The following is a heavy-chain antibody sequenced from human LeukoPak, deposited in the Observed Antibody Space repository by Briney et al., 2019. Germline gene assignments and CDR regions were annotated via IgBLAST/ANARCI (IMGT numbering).Heavy chain of an antibody. D-gene: IGHD3-9*01. CDR3: SREYFDWSRNYYYGMDV. J-gene: IGHJ6*02. CDR2: IWYDGSNK. Sequence: GRSLRLSCAASGFTFDNYGMHWVRQAPGKGLEWMALIWYDGSNKYYADSVKGRYTISRDNSKNTLYLQMNSLRAEDTAVYYCSREYFDWSRNYYYGMDVWGQGTTVTVSS. CDR1: GFTFDNYG. V-gene: IGHV3-33*08.